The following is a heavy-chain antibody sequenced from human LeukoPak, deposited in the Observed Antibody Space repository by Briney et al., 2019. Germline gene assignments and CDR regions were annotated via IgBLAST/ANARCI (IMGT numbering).Heavy chain of an antibody. CDR1: GFTFSSYG. V-gene: IGHV3-30*18. CDR3: AKLGTAMPFDY. CDR2: ISYDGSNK. Sequence: PGRSLRLSCAASGFTFSSYGMHWVRQAPGKGLEWVAVISYDGSNKYYADSVKGRFTISRDNSKNTLYLQMNSLRAEDTAVYYCAKLGTAMPFDYWGQGTLVTVSS. J-gene: IGHJ4*02. D-gene: IGHD5-18*01.